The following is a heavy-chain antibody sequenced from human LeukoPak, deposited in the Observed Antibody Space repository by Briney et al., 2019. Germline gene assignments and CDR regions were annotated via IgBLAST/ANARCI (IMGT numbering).Heavy chain of an antibody. CDR3: ARDGHYGPTAP. J-gene: IGHJ5*02. CDR1: GGSISSYY. CDR2: IYTSGST. D-gene: IGHD4-17*01. Sequence: PSETLSLTCTVSGGSISSYYWSWLRQPAGKGLEWIGRIYTSGSTNYNPSLKSRVTMSVDTSKNQSSLKLSSGTAADTAVYYCARDGHYGPTAPWGQGTLVTVS. V-gene: IGHV4-4*07.